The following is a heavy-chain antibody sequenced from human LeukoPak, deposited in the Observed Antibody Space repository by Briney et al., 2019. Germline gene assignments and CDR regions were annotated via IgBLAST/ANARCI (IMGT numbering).Heavy chain of an antibody. J-gene: IGHJ4*02. CDR2: ISYDGSNK. V-gene: IGHV3-30*18. D-gene: IGHD3-10*01. Sequence: GGSLRLSCAASGFTFSSYSMNWVRQAPGKGLEWVAVISYDGSNKYYADSVKGRFTISRGNSKNALYLQMNSLRVEDTAVYYCAKDHGAVGGGRFDYWGQGTLVTVSS. CDR3: AKDHGAVGGGRFDY. CDR1: GFTFSSYS.